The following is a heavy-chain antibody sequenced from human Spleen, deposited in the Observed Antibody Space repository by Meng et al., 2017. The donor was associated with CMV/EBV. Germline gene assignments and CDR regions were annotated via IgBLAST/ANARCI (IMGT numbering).Heavy chain of an antibody. Sequence: GGSLRLSCAASGFTFSSYGMNWVRQAPGKGLEFVSAISGSADSTYYAESVKGRFSISRDNSKSTVYLQMSSLRAEDTAVYYCAKDVMSGWEFLSYYYYGLDVWGQGTTVTVSS. CDR3: AKDVMSGWEFLSYYYYGLDV. J-gene: IGHJ6*02. V-gene: IGHV3-23*01. D-gene: IGHD1-26*01. CDR2: ISGSADST. CDR1: GFTFSSYG.